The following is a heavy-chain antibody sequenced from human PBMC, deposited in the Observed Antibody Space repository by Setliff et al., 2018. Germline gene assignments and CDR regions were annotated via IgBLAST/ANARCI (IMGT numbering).Heavy chain of an antibody. D-gene: IGHD3-3*01. J-gene: IGHJ4*02. V-gene: IGHV3-30*02. CDR1: GFTLRNSG. Sequence: GGSLRLSCAASGFTLRNSGMHWVRQAPGRGLEWVTFIPYDGFKIYYAESVKGRFTTSRDNSKNTVSLQMSSLRAEDTAIYFCAGQGPIFGSGLIPGFDQWGQGTMVTVSS. CDR2: IPYDGFKI. CDR3: AGQGPIFGSGLIPGFDQ.